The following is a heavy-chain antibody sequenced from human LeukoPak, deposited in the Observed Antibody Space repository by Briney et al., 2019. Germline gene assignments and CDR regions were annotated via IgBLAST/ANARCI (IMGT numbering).Heavy chain of an antibody. CDR3: AKARIAYCGGDCYPNY. CDR1: GFTFSSYG. D-gene: IGHD2-21*02. Sequence: PGGSLRLSCAASGFTFSSYGMSWVRQAPGKGLEWVSAISGSGGSTYYADSVKGRFTISRDNSKNTLYLQMNSLRAEDTAVYYCAKARIAYCGGDCYPNYWGQGTLVTVSS. V-gene: IGHV3-23*01. CDR2: ISGSGGST. J-gene: IGHJ4*02.